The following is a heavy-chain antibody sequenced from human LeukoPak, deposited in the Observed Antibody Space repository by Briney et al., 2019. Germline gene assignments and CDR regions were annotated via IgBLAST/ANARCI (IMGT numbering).Heavy chain of an antibody. J-gene: IGHJ4*02. CDR2: ITGSGSDA. CDR1: GFTFYNYA. Sequence: PGGSLRLSCAASGFTFYNYAMSWVRQAPGKGLDWVLTITGSGSDAYYADSVKGRFTISRDNSKNTLYLQMNILRAEDTALYFCAEEVGATYPTFDYWGQGTLVTVSS. CDR3: AEEVGATYPTFDY. D-gene: IGHD1-26*01. V-gene: IGHV3-23*01.